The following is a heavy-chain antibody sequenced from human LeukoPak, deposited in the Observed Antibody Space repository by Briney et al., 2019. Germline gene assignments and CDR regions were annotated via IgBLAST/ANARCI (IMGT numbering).Heavy chain of an antibody. CDR1: GFTFSSYA. V-gene: IGHV3-23*01. Sequence: GGSLRLSCAASGFTFSSYAMSWVRQAPGKGLEWVSAISGSGGSTYCADSVKGRFTISRDNSKNTLYLQMNSLRAEDTAVYYCAKVSLGWTRVLFDYWGRGTLVTVSS. D-gene: IGHD4-11*01. CDR2: ISGSGGST. CDR3: AKVSLGWTRVLFDY. J-gene: IGHJ4*02.